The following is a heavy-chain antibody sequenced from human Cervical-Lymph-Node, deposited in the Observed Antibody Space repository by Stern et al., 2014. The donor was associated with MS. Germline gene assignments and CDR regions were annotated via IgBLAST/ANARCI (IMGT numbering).Heavy chain of an antibody. V-gene: IGHV1-69*11. D-gene: IGHD3-3*01. CDR3: ARGPDYWNGDRFFYHGMDV. CDR2: LIPILGSP. J-gene: IGHJ6*02. Sequence: QDQLVQSGAEVKKPGSSVKVSCKGSGDTFSYYAIRWVRQAPGQGLEWMGGLIPILGSPGCAKNFQARVTIIADESTKTSYMELTSLRSDDTAVYYCARGPDYWNGDRFFYHGMDVWGQGTMVTVSS. CDR1: GDTFSYYA.